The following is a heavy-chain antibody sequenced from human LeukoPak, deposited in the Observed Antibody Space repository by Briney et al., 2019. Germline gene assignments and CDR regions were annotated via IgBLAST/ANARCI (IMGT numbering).Heavy chain of an antibody. Sequence: AGGPLRLSCAASGFTFSSYAMSWVRQAPEKGLEWVSTISDSGGSTYYADSVKGRFTISTDNSKNTLYLQMNSLRAEDTAVYCCAKKPSSGYYYIDYWGQGTLVTVSS. CDR1: GFTFSSYA. CDR3: AKKPSSGYYYIDY. D-gene: IGHD3-22*01. V-gene: IGHV3-23*01. J-gene: IGHJ4*02. CDR2: ISDSGGST.